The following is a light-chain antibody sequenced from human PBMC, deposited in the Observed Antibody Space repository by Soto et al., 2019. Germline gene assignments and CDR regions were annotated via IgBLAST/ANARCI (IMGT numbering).Light chain of an antibody. V-gene: IGLV2-14*01. CDR3: SSYTSSSTLV. J-gene: IGLJ2*01. CDR2: DVS. CDR1: SSDVGGYNY. Sequence: QSALTQPASVSGSPGQSITISRTGTSSDVGGYNYVSWYQQHPGKAPKLMIYDVSNRPSGVSNRFPGSKSGNTASLTISGLQAEDEADYYCSSYTSSSTLVFGGGTKLTVL.